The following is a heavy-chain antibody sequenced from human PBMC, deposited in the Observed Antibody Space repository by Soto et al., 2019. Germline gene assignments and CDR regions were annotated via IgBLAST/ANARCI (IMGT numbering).Heavy chain of an antibody. CDR1: GGSISSYY. CDR3: ARDRCTSCSDYYYGMDV. Sequence: QVQLQESGPGLVKPSETLSLTCTVSGGSISSYYWSWIRQPPGKGLEWIGYIYYSGSTNYNPSLKSRVTISVDTSKNQFSLKLSSVTAADTAVYYCARDRCTSCSDYYYGMDVWGQGTKVTVSS. V-gene: IGHV4-59*01. CDR2: IYYSGST. D-gene: IGHD2-15*01. J-gene: IGHJ6*02.